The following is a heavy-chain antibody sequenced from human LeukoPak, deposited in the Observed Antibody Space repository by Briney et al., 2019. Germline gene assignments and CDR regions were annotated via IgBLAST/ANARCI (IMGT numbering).Heavy chain of an antibody. Sequence: PGGSLRLSCTVSGFTVSSNSMSWVRQAPGKGLEWVSFIYSGGSTQYSDSVKGRFTISRDNSKNTLYLQMNSLRAEDTAVYYCAAHPRGSSDAFDIWGQGTMVTVSS. CDR1: GFTVSSNS. CDR2: IYSGGST. V-gene: IGHV3-53*01. CDR3: AAHPRGSSDAFDI. D-gene: IGHD6-6*01. J-gene: IGHJ3*02.